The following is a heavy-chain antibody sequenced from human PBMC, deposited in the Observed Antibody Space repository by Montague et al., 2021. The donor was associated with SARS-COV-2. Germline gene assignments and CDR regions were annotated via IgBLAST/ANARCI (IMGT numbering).Heavy chain of an antibody. CDR1: GGSISNGYFY. CDR3: ARVYTVTYYFDY. V-gene: IGHV4-61*02. D-gene: IGHD4-17*01. CDR2: IYLGGNX. Sequence: TLSLTCSVSGGSISNGYFYWICNRPAAGQGLVWVVLIYLGGNXXHNLTLKSSFSISADTSKNQFSLKLSSVTAADTAVYYCARVYTVTYYFDYWGRGTLVTVSS. J-gene: IGHJ4*02.